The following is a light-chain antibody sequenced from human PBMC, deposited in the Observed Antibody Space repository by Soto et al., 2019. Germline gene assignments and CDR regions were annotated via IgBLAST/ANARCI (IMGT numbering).Light chain of an antibody. CDR3: QQSYTTPPWT. CDR1: QSISSY. CDR2: AAS. J-gene: IGKJ1*01. Sequence: DIQMTQSPSSLSASVGDRVTITCRASQSISSYLNWYQQKPGKAPKLLIYAASSLQSGVPSRFSGSGSRTDFTVNISSLQPEDFATYYCQQSYTTPPWTFGQGTEVDI. V-gene: IGKV1-39*01.